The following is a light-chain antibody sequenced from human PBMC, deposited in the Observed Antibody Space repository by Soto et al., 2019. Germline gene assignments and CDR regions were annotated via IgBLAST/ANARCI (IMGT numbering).Light chain of an antibody. CDR3: SSFRSSSTSYV. Sequence: QSVLTQPASVSGSTGRSITISCTGTSSDIGDSNYVSWYQQHPGKAPKLVIYDVSNRPSGVSNRFSGSKSANTASLTISGLQAEDEADYYCSSFRSSSTSYVFGTGTKVTVL. V-gene: IGLV2-14*03. CDR2: DVS. CDR1: SSDIGDSNY. J-gene: IGLJ1*01.